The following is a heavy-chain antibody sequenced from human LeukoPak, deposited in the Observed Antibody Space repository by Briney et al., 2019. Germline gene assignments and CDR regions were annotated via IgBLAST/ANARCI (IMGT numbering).Heavy chain of an antibody. V-gene: IGHV1-69*13. J-gene: IGHJ4*02. CDR3: ASRYSSGYYPFDY. CDR2: IIPIFGTA. Sequence: AASVKVSCKASGYTFTGYYMHWVRQAPGQGLEWMGGIIPIFGTANYAQKFQGRVTITADESTSTAYMELSSLRSEDTAVYYCASRYSSGYYPFDYWGQGTLVTVSS. CDR1: GYTFTGYY. D-gene: IGHD3-22*01.